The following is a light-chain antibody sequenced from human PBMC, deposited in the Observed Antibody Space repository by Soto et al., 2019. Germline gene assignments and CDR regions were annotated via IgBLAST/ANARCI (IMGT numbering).Light chain of an antibody. CDR2: AAS. V-gene: IGKV3-20*01. CDR1: QSLSSSY. Sequence: EIVLTQFPGTLSLSPGERATLSCRPSQSLSSSYLVWYQQKPGQAPRLLIYAASRRATGIPDRFSGSGSATEYTLTISRLEPEDSAVYYCQQQGTFCQGTKLEIK. J-gene: IGKJ2*01. CDR3: QQQGT.